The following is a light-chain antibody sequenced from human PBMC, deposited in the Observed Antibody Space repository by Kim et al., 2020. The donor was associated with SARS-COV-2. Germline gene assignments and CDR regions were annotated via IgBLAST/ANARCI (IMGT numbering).Light chain of an antibody. V-gene: IGKV3-15*01. CDR3: QQYNRWPPYI. Sequence: VSPGERATLSCRASQSVTSNLAWYQQRPGQAPRLLIYGASIRATGITDRFSGSGSGTEFTLTISSLQPEDFALYYCQQYNRWPPYIFGQGTKLEI. CDR2: GAS. J-gene: IGKJ2*01. CDR1: QSVTSN.